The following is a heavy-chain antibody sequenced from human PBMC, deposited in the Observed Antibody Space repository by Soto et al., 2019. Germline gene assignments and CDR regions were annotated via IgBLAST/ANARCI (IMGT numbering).Heavy chain of an antibody. V-gene: IGHV1-18*01. J-gene: IGHJ5*02. CDR3: TRDPVGGNWFDP. CDR1: GYTFTSYG. D-gene: IGHD1-26*01. CDR2: TNPYNGNT. Sequence: QVQLVQSGVEVKKPGASVKVSCKASGYTFTSYGISWVRQAPGQGLEWMGWTNPYNGNTNYAQKLQGRVTMTTDTSTSTAYMELRSLRSDDTAVYYCTRDPVGGNWFDPWGQGTLVTDSS.